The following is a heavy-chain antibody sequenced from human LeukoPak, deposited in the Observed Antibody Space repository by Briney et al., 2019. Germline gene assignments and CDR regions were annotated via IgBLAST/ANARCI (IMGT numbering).Heavy chain of an antibody. J-gene: IGHJ3*02. V-gene: IGHV3-66*01. CDR3: ARATAVATYAFDI. CDR1: GFTVSSNY. CDR2: IYSGGST. Sequence: GGSLRLSCAASGFTVSSNYMSWVRQAPGEGLEWVSLIYSGGSTFYADSVKGRFTISRDNSKNTLYLQMNSLRAEDTAVYYCARATAVATYAFDIWGQGTMVTVSS. D-gene: IGHD5-12*01.